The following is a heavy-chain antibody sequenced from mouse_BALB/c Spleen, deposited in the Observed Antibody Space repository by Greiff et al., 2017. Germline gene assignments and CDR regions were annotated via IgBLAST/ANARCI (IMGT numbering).Heavy chain of an antibody. D-gene: IGHD2-1*01. CDR1: GFTFSSYG. J-gene: IGHJ2*01. CDR2: ISSGGSYT. Sequence: EVMLVESGGDLVKPGGSLKLSCAASGFTFSSYGMSWVRQTPDKRLEWVATISSGGSYTYYPDSVKGRFTISRDNAKNTLYLQMSSLKSEDTAMYYCARRTLNGNYFDYWGQGTTLTVSS. V-gene: IGHV5-6*02. CDR3: ARRTLNGNYFDY.